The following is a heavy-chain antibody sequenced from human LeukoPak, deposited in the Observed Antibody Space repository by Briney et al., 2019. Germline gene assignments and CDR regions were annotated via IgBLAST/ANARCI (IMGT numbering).Heavy chain of an antibody. CDR2: INPSGGST. CDR3: ARVASSGNDAFDI. CDR1: GYTFTSYY. J-gene: IGHJ3*02. Sequence: ASVKVSCKASGYTFTSYYIHWVRQAPGQGLEWMGIINPSGGSTSYAQKFQGRVTVTRDTSTSTVYMELSSLRSEDTAVYYCARVASSGNDAFDIWGQGTMVTVSS. V-gene: IGHV1-46*01. D-gene: IGHD3-10*01.